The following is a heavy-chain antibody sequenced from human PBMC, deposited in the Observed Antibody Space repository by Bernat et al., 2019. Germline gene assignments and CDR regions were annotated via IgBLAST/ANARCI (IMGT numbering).Heavy chain of an antibody. CDR3: AKGEWLVKYYFDY. CDR1: GFTFSSYA. Sequence: VQLVESGGGVVQPGRSLRLSCAASGFTFSSYAMSWVRQAPGKGLEWVSAISGSGGSTYYADSVKGRFTISRDNSKNTLYLQMNSLRAEDTAVYYCAKGEWLVKYYFDYWGQGTLVTVSS. CDR2: ISGSGGST. J-gene: IGHJ4*02. V-gene: IGHV3-23*04. D-gene: IGHD6-19*01.